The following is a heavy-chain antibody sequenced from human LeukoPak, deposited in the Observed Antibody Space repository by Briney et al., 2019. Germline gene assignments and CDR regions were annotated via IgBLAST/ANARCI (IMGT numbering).Heavy chain of an antibody. V-gene: IGHV4-34*01. Sequence: SETLSLTRAVYRGSFSGYYWSWIRQPPGKGREGIGEINHSGSTNYNPSLKSRVTISVDTSKNQFSLKLSSVTAADTAVYYCAREDYGSGSSPPYFDYWGQGTLVTVSS. J-gene: IGHJ4*02. CDR2: INHSGST. CDR1: RGSFSGYY. CDR3: AREDYGSGSSPPYFDY. D-gene: IGHD3-10*01.